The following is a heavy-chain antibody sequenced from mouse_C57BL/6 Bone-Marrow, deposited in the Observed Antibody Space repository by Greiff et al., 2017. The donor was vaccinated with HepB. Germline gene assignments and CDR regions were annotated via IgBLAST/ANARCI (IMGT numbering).Heavy chain of an antibody. J-gene: IGHJ4*01. CDR2: IYPRDGST. V-gene: IGHV1-85*01. CDR1: GYTFTSYD. D-gene: IGHD3-3*01. CDR3: ARRDSSDAMDY. Sequence: QVQLKESGPELVKPGASVKLSCKASGYTFTSYDINWVKQRPGQGLEWIGWIYPRDGSTKYNEKFKGKATLTVDTSSSTAYMELHSLTSEDSAVYFCARRDSSDAMDYWGQGTSVTVSS.